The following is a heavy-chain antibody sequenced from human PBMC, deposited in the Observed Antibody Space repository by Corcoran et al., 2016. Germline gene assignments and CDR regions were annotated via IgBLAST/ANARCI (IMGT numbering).Heavy chain of an antibody. Sequence: QVQLVQSGAEVKKPGASVKVSCKASGYPFTSYGISWVRQAPGQGLEWMGWISAYNGNTNYAQKLQGRVTMTTDTSTSTAYMELRSLRSDDTAVYYCARDLKDYGDYRNYYYYYGMDVWGQGTTVTVSS. CDR2: ISAYNGNT. CDR3: ARDLKDYGDYRNYYYYYGMDV. V-gene: IGHV1-18*01. J-gene: IGHJ6*02. D-gene: IGHD4-17*01. CDR1: GYPFTSYG.